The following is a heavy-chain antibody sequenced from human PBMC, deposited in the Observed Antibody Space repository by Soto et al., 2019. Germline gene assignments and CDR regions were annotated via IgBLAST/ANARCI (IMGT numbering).Heavy chain of an antibody. Sequence: ASVKVSCKASGYTFTGYYMHWVGQAPGQGLEWMGWINPNSGGTNYAQKFQGWVTMTRDTSISTAYMELSRLRSDDTAVYYCARSIATNNRLPYWGQGTLVTVSS. D-gene: IGHD6-6*01. J-gene: IGHJ4*02. V-gene: IGHV1-2*04. CDR3: ARSIATNNRLPY. CDR1: GYTFTGYY. CDR2: INPNSGGT.